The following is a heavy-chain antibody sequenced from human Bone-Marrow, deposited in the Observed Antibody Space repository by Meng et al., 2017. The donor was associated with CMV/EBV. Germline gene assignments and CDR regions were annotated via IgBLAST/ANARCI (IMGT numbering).Heavy chain of an antibody. J-gene: IGHJ4*02. CDR2: IRRKPYGGTT. Sequence: GESLKISCAASGFTFSDYYMSWIRQAPGKGLEWVGFIRRKPYGGTTEYAASVKGRFAISRDDSKSIAYLQMNSLKIEDTAVYYCTRWHSGSNFDLWGQGTLVTFSS. D-gene: IGHD1-26*01. CDR1: GFTFSDYY. CDR3: TRWHSGSNFDL. V-gene: IGHV3-49*03.